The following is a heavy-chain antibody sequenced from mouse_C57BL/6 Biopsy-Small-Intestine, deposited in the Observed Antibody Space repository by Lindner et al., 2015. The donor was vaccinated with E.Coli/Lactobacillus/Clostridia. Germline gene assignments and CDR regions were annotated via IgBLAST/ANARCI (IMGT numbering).Heavy chain of an antibody. CDR2: IYPGNGDT. J-gene: IGHJ3*01. V-gene: IGHV1-87*01. CDR1: GYTFTSYW. CDR3: AREGDGYSSFAY. D-gene: IGHD2-3*01. Sequence: VQLQESGAELAKPGASVKLSCKASGYTFTSYWMHWVKQRPGQGLEWIGAIYPGNGDTSYNQKFKGKATFTADTSSNTAYMQLSSLTTEDSAIYYCAREGDGYSSFAYWGQGTLVTVSA.